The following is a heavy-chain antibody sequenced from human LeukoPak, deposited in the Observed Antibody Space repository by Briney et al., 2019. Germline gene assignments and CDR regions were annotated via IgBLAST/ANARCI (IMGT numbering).Heavy chain of an antibody. CDR1: GGTFSSYA. V-gene: IGHV1-69*01. D-gene: IGHD6-13*01. Sequence: AASVKVSCKTSGGTFSSYAISWVRQAPGQGLDCMGRIIPIFGTANYAQKFQGRVTITADESTSTAYMELSSLRSEDTAVYYCASLYSSSPNLRYYYYGMDVWGQGTTVTVSS. CDR3: ASLYSSSPNLRYYYYGMDV. CDR2: IIPIFGTA. J-gene: IGHJ6*02.